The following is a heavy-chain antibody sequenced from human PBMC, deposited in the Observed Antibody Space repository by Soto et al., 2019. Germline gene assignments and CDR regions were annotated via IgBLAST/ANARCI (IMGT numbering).Heavy chain of an antibody. Sequence: GGSLRLSCVASGFTFSNYAMSWVRQAPGKGLEWVSGISANGRDTYYADSVKDRFTISRDSFKNTLYLQMNSLRAEDTGTYYCAKGKTSGWYYFDYWGQGALVTVYS. V-gene: IGHV3-23*01. J-gene: IGHJ4*02. CDR3: AKGKTSGWYYFDY. CDR2: ISANGRDT. CDR1: GFTFSNYA. D-gene: IGHD6-19*01.